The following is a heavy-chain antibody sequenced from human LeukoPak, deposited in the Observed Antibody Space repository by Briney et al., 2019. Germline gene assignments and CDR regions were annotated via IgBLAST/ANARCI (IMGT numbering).Heavy chain of an antibody. Sequence: GASVKVSCKASGYTFTGYYMHWVRQAPGQGLEWMGWINPNSGGTNYAQKFQGRVTMTRDTSISTAYMELSRLRSDDTAVYYCARDLGKSCSWYHADDYYYMDVWGKGTTVTVSS. V-gene: IGHV1-2*02. CDR3: ARDLGKSCSWYHADDYYYMDV. J-gene: IGHJ6*03. D-gene: IGHD6-13*01. CDR2: INPNSGGT. CDR1: GYTFTGYY.